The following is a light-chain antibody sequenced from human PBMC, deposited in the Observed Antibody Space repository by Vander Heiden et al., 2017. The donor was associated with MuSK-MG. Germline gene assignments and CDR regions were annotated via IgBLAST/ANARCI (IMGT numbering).Light chain of an antibody. CDR3: SSYPSRSTEV. V-gene: IGLV2-14*01. CDR2: AVR. J-gene: IGLJ2*01. CDR1: SSDVGGYNY. Sequence: QSALTQPASVSGSPGQSITISCPGTSSDVGGYNYVSWYQQHPGQAPKLMIYAVRNPPPGLAYPFSASKAGKTASLTISGRQAEEEADYYCSSYPSRSTEVFAGGT.